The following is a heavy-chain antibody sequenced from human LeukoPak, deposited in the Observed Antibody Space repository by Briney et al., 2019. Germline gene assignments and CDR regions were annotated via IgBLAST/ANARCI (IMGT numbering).Heavy chain of an antibody. D-gene: IGHD3-22*01. Sequence: ASVKVSCKVSGYTLTELSMHWVRQAPGKGLEWMGGFDPEDGETIYAQKFQGRVTMTEDTSTDTAYMELSSLRSEDTAVYYCARDRLSAGRGHYDSSGYVWGQGTLVTVSS. CDR3: ARDRLSAGRGHYDSSGYV. CDR2: FDPEDGET. V-gene: IGHV1-24*01. CDR1: GYTLTELS. J-gene: IGHJ4*02.